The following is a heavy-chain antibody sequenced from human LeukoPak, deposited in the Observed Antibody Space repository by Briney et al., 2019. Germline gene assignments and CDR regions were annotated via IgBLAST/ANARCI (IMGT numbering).Heavy chain of an antibody. CDR2: IYYSGST. V-gene: IGHV4-59*08. J-gene: IGHJ4*02. Sequence: SETLSLTCTVSGGSISSYYWSWIRQPPGKGLEWIGYIYYSGSTNYNPSLKSRVTISVDTSKNQFSLKLSSVTAADTAVYYCARQYCSSTSRYFDYWGQGTLVTVSS. CDR3: ARQYCSSTSRYFDY. CDR1: GGSISSYY. D-gene: IGHD2-2*01.